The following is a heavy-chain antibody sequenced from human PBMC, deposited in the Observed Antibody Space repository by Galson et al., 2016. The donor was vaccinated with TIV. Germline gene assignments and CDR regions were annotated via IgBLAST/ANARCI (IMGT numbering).Heavy chain of an antibody. J-gene: IGHJ2*01. Sequence: TLSLTCTVSGGSISSGNYYWSWIRQPAGKGLEWIGRIHTNGITNYNPSLKNRVTLSADTSENQFSLALESVTAADTAVYYCARVPPAGHHWYFDLWGRGTLVTVSS. CDR1: GGSISSGNYY. CDR3: ARVPPAGHHWYFDL. V-gene: IGHV4-61*02. CDR2: IHTNGIT. D-gene: IGHD2-15*01.